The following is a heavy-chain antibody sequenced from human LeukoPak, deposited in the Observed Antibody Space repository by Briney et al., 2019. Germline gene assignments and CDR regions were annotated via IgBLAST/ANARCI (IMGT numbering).Heavy chain of an antibody. V-gene: IGHV3-23*01. CDR1: GFTFSSYA. Sequence: GGSLRLSCAASGFTFSSYAMSWVRQAPGKGLEWVSAISGSGGSTYYADSVKGRFTISRDNSKNTLYLQMNSLRAEDTAVYYCATDGTPERITIFSHYFDSWGQGTLVTVSS. J-gene: IGHJ4*02. CDR3: ATDGTPERITIFSHYFDS. D-gene: IGHD3-9*01. CDR2: ISGSGGST.